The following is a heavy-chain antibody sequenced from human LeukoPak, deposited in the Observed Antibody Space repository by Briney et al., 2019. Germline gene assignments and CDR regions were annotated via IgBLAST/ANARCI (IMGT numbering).Heavy chain of an antibody. CDR1: GGSISSYY. CDR3: ARLSRPGYDILTGYQYYFDY. Sequence: SETLSLTCTVSGGSISSYYWSWIRQPPGKGLEWIGYIYYSGSTNYNPSLKSRVTISVDTSKNQFSLKLSSVTAADTAVYYCARLSRPGYDILTGYQYYFDYWGQGTLVTVSS. V-gene: IGHV4-59*08. D-gene: IGHD3-9*01. CDR2: IYYSGST. J-gene: IGHJ4*02.